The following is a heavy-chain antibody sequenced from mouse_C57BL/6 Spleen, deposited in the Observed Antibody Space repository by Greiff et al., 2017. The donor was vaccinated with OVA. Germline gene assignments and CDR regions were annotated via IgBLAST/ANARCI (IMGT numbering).Heavy chain of an antibody. Sequence: EVQLVESAGGLVQPGSSMKLSCTASGFTFSDYYMAWVRQVPEKGLEWVANINYDGSSTYYLDSLKSRFIISRDNAKNILYLQMSSLKSEDTATYYCAGSSYEAWFAYWGQGTLVTVSA. J-gene: IGHJ3*01. CDR1: GFTFSDYY. CDR3: AGSSYEAWFAY. D-gene: IGHD1-1*01. V-gene: IGHV5-16*01. CDR2: INYDGSST.